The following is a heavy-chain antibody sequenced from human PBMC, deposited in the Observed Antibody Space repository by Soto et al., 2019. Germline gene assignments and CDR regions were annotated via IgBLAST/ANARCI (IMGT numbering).Heavy chain of an antibody. CDR3: ARDRGTVSYYYYYMDV. J-gene: IGHJ6*03. D-gene: IGHD4-17*01. CDR2: IYYSGST. Sequence: PSETLSLTCTVSGGSISSYYWSWIRQPPGKGLEWIGYIYYSGSTNYNPSLKSRVTISVDTSKNQFSLKLSSVTAADTAVYYCARDRGTVSYYYYYMDVWGKGTTVTVSS. V-gene: IGHV4-59*01. CDR1: GGSISSYY.